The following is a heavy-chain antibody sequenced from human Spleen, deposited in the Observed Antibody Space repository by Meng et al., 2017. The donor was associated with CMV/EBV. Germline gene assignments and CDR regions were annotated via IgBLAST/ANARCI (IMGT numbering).Heavy chain of an antibody. D-gene: IGHD1-26*01. CDR1: GGTFTSNA. V-gene: IGHV1-69*13. Sequence: SVKVSCKASGGTFTSNAVTWVRQAPGQGLEWMGGIIPIFGTTNYAKKFQGRVTITADESTSTAYMELSSLRSEDTAVYYCARGGIVGATYGMDVWGQGTTVTVSS. CDR3: ARGGIVGATYGMDV. J-gene: IGHJ6*02. CDR2: IIPIFGTT.